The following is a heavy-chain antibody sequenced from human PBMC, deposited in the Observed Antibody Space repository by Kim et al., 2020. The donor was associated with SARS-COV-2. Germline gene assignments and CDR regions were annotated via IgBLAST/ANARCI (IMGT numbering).Heavy chain of an antibody. D-gene: IGHD6-6*01. J-gene: IGHJ4*02. CDR2: INPNSGGT. CDR1: GYTFTGYY. V-gene: IGHV1-2*06. CDR3: ASRIAARPGDY. Sequence: ASVKVSCKASGYTFTGYYMYWVRQAPGQGLEWMGRINPNSGGTNYAQKFQGRVTMTRDTSISTAYMELSRLRSDDTAVYFCASRIAARPGDYWGQGTLVTVSS.